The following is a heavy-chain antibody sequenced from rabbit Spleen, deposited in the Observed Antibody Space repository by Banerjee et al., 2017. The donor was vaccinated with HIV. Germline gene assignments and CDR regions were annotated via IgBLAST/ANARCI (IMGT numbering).Heavy chain of an antibody. CDR3: ARDTSSSFSSYGMDL. V-gene: IGHV1S45*01. CDR2: IDAGSSDFT. J-gene: IGHJ6*01. Sequence: QLEESGGGLVQPEGSLALTCKASGFSFNSGDDMCWVRQAPGKGLEWIACIDAGSSDFTYFASWAKGRFTISKTSSTTVTLQMTSLTAADTATYFCARDTSSSFSSYGMDLWGPGTLVTVS. D-gene: IGHD1-1*01. CDR1: GFSFNSGDD.